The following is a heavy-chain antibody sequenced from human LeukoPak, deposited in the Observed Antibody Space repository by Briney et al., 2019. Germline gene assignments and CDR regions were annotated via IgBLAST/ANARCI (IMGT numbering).Heavy chain of an antibody. CDR1: GGSISSYY. CDR2: IYSSGST. D-gene: IGHD3/OR15-3a*01. J-gene: IGHJ3*02. Sequence: KPSETLSLTCTVSGGSISSYYWSWIRQPAGKGLEWIGRIYSSGSTNHNPSLKSRVTMSVDTSQNQSSLRLSSVTAADTAVYYCARDGGFLDAFGFGDIWGQGTMVTVSS. CDR3: ARDGGFLDAFGFGDI. V-gene: IGHV4-4*07.